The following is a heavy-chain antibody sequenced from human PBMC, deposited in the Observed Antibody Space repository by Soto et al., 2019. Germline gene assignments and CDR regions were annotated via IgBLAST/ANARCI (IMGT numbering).Heavy chain of an antibody. Sequence: SVKVSCKASGGTFASYSITWLRQAPGQRLEWMGEIIPLMRTVNYAQKFQDRVTITGDRSTSTVYMALNSLRADDTAVYYCARDPVDLFGYLDVWGQGTTVTVS. CDR3: ARDPVDLFGYLDV. CDR1: GGTFASYS. V-gene: IGHV1-69*06. D-gene: IGHD2-21*01. CDR2: IIPLMRTV. J-gene: IGHJ6*02.